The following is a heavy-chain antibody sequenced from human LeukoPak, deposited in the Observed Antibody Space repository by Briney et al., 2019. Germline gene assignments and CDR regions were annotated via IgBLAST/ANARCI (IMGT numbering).Heavy chain of an antibody. V-gene: IGHV3-23*01. Sequence: GGSLRLSCAASGFTFSSYAMSWVRQAPGKGLVWVSAISGSGGSTYYADSVKGRFTISRDNSKNTLYLQMNSLRAEDTAVYYCAKADDFWSGYYGYYWGQGTLVTVSS. J-gene: IGHJ4*02. CDR1: GFTFSSYA. D-gene: IGHD3-3*01. CDR2: ISGSGGST. CDR3: AKADDFWSGYYGYY.